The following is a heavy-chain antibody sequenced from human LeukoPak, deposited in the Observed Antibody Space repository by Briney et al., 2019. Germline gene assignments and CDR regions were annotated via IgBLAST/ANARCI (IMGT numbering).Heavy chain of an antibody. CDR1: GGSISSGGYY. V-gene: IGHV4-31*03. CDR2: IYYSGST. CDR3: AREEPNWFDP. D-gene: IGHD1-14*01. J-gene: IGHJ5*02. Sequence: SETLSLTCTVSGGSISSGGYYWSWIRQHPGKGLEWIGYIYYSGSTYYNPSLKSRVTISVDTSKNQFSLKLSSVTAADTAVYYCAREEPNWFDPWGQGTLVTVSS.